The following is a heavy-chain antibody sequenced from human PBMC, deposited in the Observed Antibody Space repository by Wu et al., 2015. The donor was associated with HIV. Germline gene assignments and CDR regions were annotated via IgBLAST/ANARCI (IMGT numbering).Heavy chain of an antibody. CDR3: ARGYTILYYYDSSGYPPXDY. CDR2: INPNSGGT. CDR1: GYTFTGYY. D-gene: IGHD3-22*01. J-gene: IGHJ4*02. V-gene: IGHV1-2*02. Sequence: QVQLVQSGAEVKKPGSSVKVSCKASGYTFTGYYMHWVRQAPGQGLEWMGWINPNSGGTNYAQKFQGRVTMTRDTSISTAYMELSRLRSDDTAVYYCARGYTILYYYDSSGYPPXDYWGQGTLVTVSS.